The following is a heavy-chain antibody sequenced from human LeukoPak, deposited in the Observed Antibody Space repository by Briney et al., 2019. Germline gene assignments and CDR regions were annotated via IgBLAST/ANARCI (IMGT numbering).Heavy chain of an antibody. J-gene: IGHJ1*01. V-gene: IGHV3-74*01. Sequence: QPGGSLRLSCEASGFTFSRYWMHWVRQVPGKGLVWVSRIKSDGKTNYADSVKGRFTISRDNAKSTVSLQMDSLRAEDTGVYYCARAPSEVGGYYPEYFRHWGQGTLVTVSS. CDR1: GFTFSRYW. D-gene: IGHD3-22*01. CDR3: ARAPSEVGGYYPEYFRH. CDR2: IKSDGKT.